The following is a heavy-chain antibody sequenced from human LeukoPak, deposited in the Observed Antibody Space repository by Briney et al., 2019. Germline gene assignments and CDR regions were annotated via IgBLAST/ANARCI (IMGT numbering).Heavy chain of an antibody. Sequence: ASLKVSCKASGYTFTSYVINWVRQATGQGIEWMGWMNPKSGNTGYAQNFRGRVTMTRNTSISTAYMELSSLRSEDTAVYYCARGRFGGPSGYWGQGTLVTVSS. V-gene: IGHV1-8*01. J-gene: IGHJ4*02. CDR3: ARGRFGGPSGY. CDR2: MNPKSGNT. D-gene: IGHD3-10*01. CDR1: GYTFTSYV.